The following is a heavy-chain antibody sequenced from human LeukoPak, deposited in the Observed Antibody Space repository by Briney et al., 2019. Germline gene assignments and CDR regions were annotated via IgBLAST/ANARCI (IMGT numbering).Heavy chain of an antibody. CDR3: ARIQAVTRGYNHAYYFDY. V-gene: IGHV4-38-2*02. CDR2: IYHNGKS. J-gene: IGHJ4*02. D-gene: IGHD5-18*01. CDR1: PYSMSSGYY. Sequence: PSETLSLTCTVSPYSMSSGYYWGWIRQSPGRGLEWIGNIYHNGKSYYNPSLKSRVTMSIDTSKKQFSLTLRTATAADTAVYYCARIQAVTRGYNHAYYFDYWGQGTLVTVSS.